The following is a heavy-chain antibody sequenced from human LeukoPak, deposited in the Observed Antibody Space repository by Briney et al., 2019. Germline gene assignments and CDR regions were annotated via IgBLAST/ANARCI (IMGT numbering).Heavy chain of an antibody. D-gene: IGHD6-13*01. V-gene: IGHV3-23*01. Sequence: PGGSLRLSCAVSGITLSNYGMSWVRQAPGKGLEWVSGIRGSGGSTYYADSVMGRFTISRDDSKNTLYLEMNSLRAEDTAVYYCARDGSSSWSILNYYYYYMDVWGQGTTVTVSS. CDR1: GITLSNYG. CDR2: IRGSGGST. J-gene: IGHJ6*03. CDR3: ARDGSSSWSILNYYYYYMDV.